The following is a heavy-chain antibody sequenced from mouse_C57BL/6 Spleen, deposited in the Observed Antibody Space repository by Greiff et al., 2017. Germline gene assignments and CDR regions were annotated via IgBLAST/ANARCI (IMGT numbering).Heavy chain of an antibody. CDR3: VRHRDYDEYVDV. CDR2: IRSKSNNYAT. Sequence: EVKLVESGGGLVQPKGSLKLSCAASGFSFNTYAMNWVRQAPGKGLEWVARIRSKSNNYATYYADSVKDRFTISRDDSESMLYLQMNNLKTEDTAMYYCVRHRDYDEYVDVWGTGTTVTVSS. J-gene: IGHJ1*03. CDR1: GFSFNTYA. V-gene: IGHV10-1*01. D-gene: IGHD2-4*01.